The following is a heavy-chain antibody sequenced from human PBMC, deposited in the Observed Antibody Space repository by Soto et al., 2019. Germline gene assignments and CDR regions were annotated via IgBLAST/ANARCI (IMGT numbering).Heavy chain of an antibody. V-gene: IGHV1-24*01. CDR3: ATVPIFGVVTSNFDY. CDR1: GYTLTELS. J-gene: IGHJ4*02. CDR2: FDPEDGET. D-gene: IGHD3-3*01. Sequence: GASVKVSCKVSGYTLTELSMHWVRQAPGKGLEWMGGFDPEDGETIYAQKFQGRVTMTEDTSTDTAYMELSSLRSEDTAVYYCATVPIFGVVTSNFDYWGQGTLVTVSS.